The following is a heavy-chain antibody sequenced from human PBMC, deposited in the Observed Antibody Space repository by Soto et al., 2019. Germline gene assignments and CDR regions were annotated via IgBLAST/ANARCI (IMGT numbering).Heavy chain of an antibody. Sequence: QVKLVQSGAEVKKPGASVKVSCKASGYTFTSYAMHWVRQAPGQRLEWMGWINAGNGNTKYSQKFQGRVTITRDTSASTAYMELSSLRSEDTAVYYCARSAYYYDSGGPAMDVWGQGTTVTVSS. CDR3: ARSAYYYDSGGPAMDV. CDR1: GYTFTSYA. V-gene: IGHV1-3*01. D-gene: IGHD3-22*01. CDR2: INAGNGNT. J-gene: IGHJ6*02.